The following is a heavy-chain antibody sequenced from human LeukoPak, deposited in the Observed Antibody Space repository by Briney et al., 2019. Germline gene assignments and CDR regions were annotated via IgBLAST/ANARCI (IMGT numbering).Heavy chain of an antibody. CDR1: GYSFNDYW. D-gene: IGHD5-24*01. J-gene: IGHJ3*01. V-gene: IGHV5-51*01. CDR3: ARSPADGYTYGVDDF. Sequence: GESLMISCKGSGYSFNDYWIGWVRQTPGKGLEWMGIIYPGNSETRYSPSFQGQVTISADKSISTAYLQWSSLKASDTAMYFCARSPADGYTYGVDDFWGQGTLVTVSS. CDR2: IYPGNSET.